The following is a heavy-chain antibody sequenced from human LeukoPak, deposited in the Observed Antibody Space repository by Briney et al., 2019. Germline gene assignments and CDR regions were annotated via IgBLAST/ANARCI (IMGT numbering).Heavy chain of an antibody. CDR2: ISSDSTYM. V-gene: IGHV3-21*01. CDR1: GFTFSSCS. J-gene: IGHJ6*01. D-gene: IGHD6-19*01. Sequence: GGSLRLSCAASGFTFSSCSMNWVRQAPGKGLEWVSYISSDSTYMYYTDSVKRRFTISRDNASNSLYLQMNTLPAEHTAVYYCAREPSGRYYFSYGLDVGRQGTTVTVSS. CDR3: AREPSGRYYFSYGLDV.